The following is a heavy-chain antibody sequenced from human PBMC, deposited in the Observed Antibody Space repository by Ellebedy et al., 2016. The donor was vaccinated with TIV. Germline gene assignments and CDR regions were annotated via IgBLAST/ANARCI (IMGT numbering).Heavy chain of an antibody. CDR3: ARDNIAAAGFTYYYYYGMDV. CDR1: GFTVSSNY. V-gene: IGHV3-53*01. Sequence: GGSLRLXXAASGFTVSSNYMSWVRQAPGKGLEWVSVIYSGGSTYYADSVKGRFTISRDNSKNTLYLQMNSLRAEDTAVYYCARDNIAAAGFTYYYYYGMDVWGQGTTVTVSS. J-gene: IGHJ6*02. D-gene: IGHD6-13*01. CDR2: IYSGGST.